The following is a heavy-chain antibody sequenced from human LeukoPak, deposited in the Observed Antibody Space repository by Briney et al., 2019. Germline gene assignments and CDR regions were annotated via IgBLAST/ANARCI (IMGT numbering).Heavy chain of an antibody. CDR2: IFYSGST. Sequence: TSETLSLTCTVSGGSISNYYWNWIRQPPGKGLEWIGCIFYSGSTNYNPSLKSRATISIDTSKNQFSLKLSSVTAADTAVYYCARLMNIAAADFWGQGTLVTVSS. CDR1: GGSISNYY. J-gene: IGHJ4*02. V-gene: IGHV4-59*08. D-gene: IGHD6-13*01. CDR3: ARLMNIAAADF.